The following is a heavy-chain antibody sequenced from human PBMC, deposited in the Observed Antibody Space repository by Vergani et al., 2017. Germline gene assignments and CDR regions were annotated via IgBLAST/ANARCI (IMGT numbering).Heavy chain of an antibody. J-gene: IGHJ3*01. Sequence: QEQLMESGGGGVQPGGSLRLSCEGSRFNFNDYVIQWVRQAPGKGLEWVATVSYDGYNEYYADSVRGRFTISRDNSRNTVSLQMDSLRLEDTAVYYCARNPRPRCINLVCRYVFDVWGHGTKVTVSS. V-gene: IGHV3-30*03. D-gene: IGHD1-1*01. CDR2: VSYDGYNE. CDR1: RFNFNDYV. CDR3: ARNPRPRCINLVCRYVFDV.